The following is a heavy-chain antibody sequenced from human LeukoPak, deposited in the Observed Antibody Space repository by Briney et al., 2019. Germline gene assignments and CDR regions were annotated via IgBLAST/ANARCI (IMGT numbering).Heavy chain of an antibody. Sequence: PGGALRLSCAASGFTFSSYSMNWVRQAPGKGLEWVSYISSSSSTIYYADSVKGRFTISRDNAKNSLYLQMNSLRAEDTAVYYCARDSEDIVVVPATYGVTNYYYYYMDVWGKGTTVTVSS. D-gene: IGHD2-2*01. CDR1: GFTFSSYS. V-gene: IGHV3-48*01. CDR3: ARDSEDIVVVPATYGVTNYYYYYMDV. J-gene: IGHJ6*03. CDR2: ISSSSSTI.